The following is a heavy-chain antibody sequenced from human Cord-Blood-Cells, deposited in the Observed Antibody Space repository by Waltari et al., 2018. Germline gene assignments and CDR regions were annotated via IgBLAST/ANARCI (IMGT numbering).Heavy chain of an antibody. J-gene: IGHJ3*02. V-gene: IGHV4-4*07. CDR3: AREMHYDFWSGYYFAFDI. D-gene: IGHD3-3*01. Sequence: QVQLQESGPGLVKPSETLSLTCTVPGGSISSYYWSWNRQPAGKGLEWIGRIYTSGSTNYNPSLKSRVTMSVDTSKNQFSLKLSSVTAADTAVYYCAREMHYDFWSGYYFAFDIWGQGTMVTVSS. CDR2: IYTSGST. CDR1: GGSISSYY.